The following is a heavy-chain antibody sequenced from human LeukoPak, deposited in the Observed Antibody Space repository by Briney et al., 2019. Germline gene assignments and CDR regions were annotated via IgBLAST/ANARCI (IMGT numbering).Heavy chain of an antibody. CDR3: ARDYCSSTSCYLNYYYYMDV. D-gene: IGHD2-2*01. J-gene: IGHJ6*03. CDR2: ISSSSSYI. Sequence: GGSLRLSCAASGFTFSSYSMNWVRQAPGKGLEWVSSISSSSSYIYYADSVTGRFTISRDNAKNSLYLQMNSLRAEDTAVYYCARDYCSSTSCYLNYYYYMDVWGKGTTVTVSS. CDR1: GFTFSSYS. V-gene: IGHV3-21*01.